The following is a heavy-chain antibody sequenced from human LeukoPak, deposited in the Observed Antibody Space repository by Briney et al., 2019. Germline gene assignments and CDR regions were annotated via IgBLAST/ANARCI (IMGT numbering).Heavy chain of an antibody. D-gene: IGHD2-2*01. CDR3: ARDRELGYCSSTSCYPFYYYGMDV. CDR2: ISSSGSTI. Sequence: GGSLRLSCAASGFTFSSYEMNWVRQAPGKGLEWVSYISSSGSTIYYADSVKGRFTISRDNAKNSLYLQMNSLRAEDTAVYYCARDRELGYCSSTSCYPFYYYGMDVWGQGTTVTVSS. CDR1: GFTFSSYE. J-gene: IGHJ6*02. V-gene: IGHV3-48*03.